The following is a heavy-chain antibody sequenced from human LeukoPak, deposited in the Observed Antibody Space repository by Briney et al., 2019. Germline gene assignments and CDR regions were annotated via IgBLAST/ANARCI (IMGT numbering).Heavy chain of an antibody. Sequence: SETLSLTCTVSGGSISCYYWSWIRQPPGKGLEWIGYIYTSGSTNYNPSLKSRVTISVDTSKNQFSLKLSSVTAADTAVYYCARHSYSSSSGFDYWGQGTLVTVSS. CDR2: IYTSGST. CDR1: GGSISCYY. CDR3: ARHSYSSSSGFDY. J-gene: IGHJ4*02. D-gene: IGHD6-6*01. V-gene: IGHV4-4*09.